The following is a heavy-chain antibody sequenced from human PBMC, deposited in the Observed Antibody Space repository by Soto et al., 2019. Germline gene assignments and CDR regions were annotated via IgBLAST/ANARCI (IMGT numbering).Heavy chain of an antibody. CDR1: GDTFSSYA. D-gene: IGHD3-22*01. Sequence: SVKVSCKASGDTFSSYAISWVRQAPGQGLEWMGGIIPIFGTANYAQKFQGRVTITADESTSTAYMELSSLRSEDTAVYYCARDGSGYRSRASPMDGWGQGTTVTVS. J-gene: IGHJ6*02. V-gene: IGHV1-69*13. CDR2: IIPIFGTA. CDR3: ARDGSGYRSRASPMDG.